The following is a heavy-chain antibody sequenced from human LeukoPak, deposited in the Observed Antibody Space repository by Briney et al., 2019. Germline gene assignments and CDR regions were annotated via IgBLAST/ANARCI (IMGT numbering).Heavy chain of an antibody. V-gene: IGHV3-23*01. J-gene: IGHJ4*02. CDR2: ISGSGGST. CDR3: AKVLNSSGFIDY. Sequence: PGGSLRLSCAASGFTFSSYAMSWVRQAPGKGLEWVSAISGSGGSTYYADSVEGRFTISRDNSKNTLYLQMNSLRAEDTAVYYCAKVLNSSGFIDYWGQGTLVTVSS. CDR1: GFTFSSYA. D-gene: IGHD6-19*01.